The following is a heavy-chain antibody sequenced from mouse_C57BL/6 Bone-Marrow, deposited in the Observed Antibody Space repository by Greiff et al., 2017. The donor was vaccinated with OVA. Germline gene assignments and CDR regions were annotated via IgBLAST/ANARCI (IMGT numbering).Heavy chain of an antibody. D-gene: IGHD2-4*01. Sequence: QVQLQQPGAELVMPGASVKLSCKASGYTFTSYWMHWVKQRPGQGLEWIGEIDPSDSYTNYNQKFKGKSTLTVDKSSSTAYMQLSSLTSEDSAVYYCARNGGLPPWFAYWGQGTLVTVSA. V-gene: IGHV1-69*01. J-gene: IGHJ3*01. CDR1: GYTFTSYW. CDR2: IDPSDSYT. CDR3: ARNGGLPPWFAY.